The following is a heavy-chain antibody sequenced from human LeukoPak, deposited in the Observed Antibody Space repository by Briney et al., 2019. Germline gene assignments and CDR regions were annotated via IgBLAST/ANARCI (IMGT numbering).Heavy chain of an antibody. CDR2: ISNSGGAI. J-gene: IGHJ4*02. D-gene: IGHD6-19*01. V-gene: IGHV3-11*04. CDR3: ARDLTVAGFDY. CDR1: GFTFSDFY. Sequence: SLRLSCAALGFTFSDFYMSWIRQAPGKGLEWVSYISNSGGAIYYADSVKGRFTISRDNAKNSLYLQMNSLRAEDTAVYYCARDLTVAGFDYWGQGTLVTVSS.